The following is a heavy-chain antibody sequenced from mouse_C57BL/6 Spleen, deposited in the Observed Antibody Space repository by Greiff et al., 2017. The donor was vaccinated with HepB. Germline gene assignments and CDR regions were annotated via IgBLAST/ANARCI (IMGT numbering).Heavy chain of an antibody. D-gene: IGHD1-1*01. CDR2: IDPSDSET. V-gene: IGHV1-52*01. J-gene: IGHJ1*03. CDR1: GYTFTSYW. Sequence: VPLQQPGAELVRPGSSVKLSCKASGYTFTSYWVHWVKQRPIQGLEWIGNIDPSDSETHYNQKFKDKATLTVDKSSSTAYMQLSSLTSEDSAVYYCAREDGGWYFDVWGTGTTVTVSS. CDR3: AREDGGWYFDV.